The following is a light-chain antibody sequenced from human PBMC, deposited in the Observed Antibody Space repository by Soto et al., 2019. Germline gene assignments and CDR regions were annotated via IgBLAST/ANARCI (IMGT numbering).Light chain of an antibody. CDR3: CSYVGGYSYV. CDR2: DVS. CDR1: SSDVGDYNS. Sequence: QSALTQPRSVSGSPGQSVTVSCIGTSSDVGDYNSVSWYQQHPGKAPKLMIYDVSKRPSGVPDRFSGSKSGNTASLTISGLQAEDDADYYCCSYVGGYSYVFGIGTKV. J-gene: IGLJ1*01. V-gene: IGLV2-11*01.